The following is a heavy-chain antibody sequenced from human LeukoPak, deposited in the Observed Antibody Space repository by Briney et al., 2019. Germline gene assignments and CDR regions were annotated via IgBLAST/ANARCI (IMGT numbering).Heavy chain of an antibody. Sequence: GASVKVSCKSSGCTFTGYYMHWVRQAPGQGLEWVGWSNHNSGGTNYAQKFRGRVTMTRETSISRAYMELSRLRSDDRAVYYCARVGKLLGFGSVYWGERGLVALSS. CDR1: GCTFTGYY. D-gene: IGHD3-10*01. J-gene: IGHJ4*02. CDR3: ARVGKLLGFGSVY. V-gene: IGHV1-2*02. CDR2: SNHNSGGT.